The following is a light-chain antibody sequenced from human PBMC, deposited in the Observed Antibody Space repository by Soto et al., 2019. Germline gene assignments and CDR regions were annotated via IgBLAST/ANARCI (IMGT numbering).Light chain of an antibody. CDR3: QQRSDWPIT. Sequence: IVWTPSQASRSVYPGEKATVSGVASQSVDSHLVWYQQKPGQAPRLLIFAASNRATGIPVRFSGSGSGTDFTLAINRLEPDDFAVYYCQQRSDWPITVARGTRLEIK. CDR2: AAS. V-gene: IGKV3-11*01. CDR1: QSVDSH. J-gene: IGKJ5*01.